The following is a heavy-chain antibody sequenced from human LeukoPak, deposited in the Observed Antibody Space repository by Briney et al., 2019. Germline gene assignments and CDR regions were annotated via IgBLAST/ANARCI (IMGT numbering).Heavy chain of an antibody. D-gene: IGHD5-18*01. CDR2: IYHSGST. J-gene: IGHJ6*03. CDR1: GYSISSGYY. CDR3: ARVMGVDTAMVLTDYYYYMDV. Sequence: SETLSLTCTVSGYSISSGYYWDWIRQSPGKGLEWIGSIYHSGSTYYNPSMKSRVTISVDTSKNQFSLKLSSVTAADTAVYYCARVMGVDTAMVLTDYYYYMDVWGKGTTVTVSS. V-gene: IGHV4-38-2*02.